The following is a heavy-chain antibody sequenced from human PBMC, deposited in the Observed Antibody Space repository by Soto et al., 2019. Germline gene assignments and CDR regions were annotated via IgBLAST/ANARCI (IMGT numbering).Heavy chain of an antibody. V-gene: IGHV4-4*07. CDR2: TYSSGAT. D-gene: IGHD2-21*02. CDR3: ARGHFCGNDCYFDV. J-gene: IGHJ4*02. Sequence: PSETLSLTCTVAGGSISGFYWSWVRQPAGKGLEWIGRTYSSGATKYNPSLRNRVTMSVDTSTDQYSLNLASMTAADTAVYFCARGHFCGNDCYFDVWGQGTQVTVSS. CDR1: GGSISGFY.